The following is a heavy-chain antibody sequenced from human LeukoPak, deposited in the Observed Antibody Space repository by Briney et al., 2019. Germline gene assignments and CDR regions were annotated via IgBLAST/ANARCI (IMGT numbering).Heavy chain of an antibody. CDR3: ASHRRAARTQFDY. D-gene: IGHD6-6*01. V-gene: IGHV4-31*03. CDR1: GGSISSGGYY. J-gene: IGHJ4*02. Sequence: SQTLSLTCTASGGSISSGGYYWSWIRQHPGKGLEWIGYIYYSGSTYYNPSLKSRVTISVDTSKNQFSLKLSSVTAADTAVYYCASHRRAARTQFDYWGQGTLVTVSS. CDR2: IYYSGST.